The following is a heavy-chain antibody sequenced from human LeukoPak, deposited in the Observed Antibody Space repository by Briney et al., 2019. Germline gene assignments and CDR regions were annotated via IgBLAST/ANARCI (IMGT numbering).Heavy chain of an antibody. V-gene: IGHV4-34*01. CDR1: GGSFSGYY. CDR2: INHSGCT. Sequence: SETLSLTCAVYGGSFSGYYWGWIRQPPGKGLEWIGEINHSGCTNYNPSLKSRVTISVDTSKNQFSLKLSSVTAADTAVYYCAKGELVRGAFDIWGQGTMVTVSS. D-gene: IGHD6-13*01. J-gene: IGHJ3*02. CDR3: AKGELVRGAFDI.